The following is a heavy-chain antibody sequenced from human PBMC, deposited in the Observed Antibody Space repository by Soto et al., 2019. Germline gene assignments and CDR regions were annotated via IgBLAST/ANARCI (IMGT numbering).Heavy chain of an antibody. CDR1: GGSISSGGYS. J-gene: IGHJ5*02. V-gene: IGHV4-30-2*01. Sequence: QLQLQESGSGLVKPSQTLSLTCAVSGGSISSGGYSWSWIRQPPGKGLEWIGYIYHSGSTYYNPSLKSRVTISVDRSKNQFSLKLSSVTAADTAVYYCARREVSYHFWGGWFDPWGQGTLVTVSS. CDR3: ARREVSYHFWGGWFDP. D-gene: IGHD3-3*01. CDR2: IYHSGST.